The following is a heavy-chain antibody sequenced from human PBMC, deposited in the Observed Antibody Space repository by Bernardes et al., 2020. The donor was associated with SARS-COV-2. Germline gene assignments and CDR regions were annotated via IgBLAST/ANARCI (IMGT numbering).Heavy chain of an antibody. Sequence: SETLSLTCAVSDDAISSGSFYWSWIRQPAGKGLEWVGRISASGSTNYYPSLKSRVTMSVDTSKNQFSLKLTSVTAADTAVYYCARDGRISVPGTDYFDFWGQGILVTVSS. D-gene: IGHD6-19*01. CDR1: DDAISSGSFY. CDR2: ISASGST. J-gene: IGHJ4*02. CDR3: ARDGRISVPGTDYFDF. V-gene: IGHV4-61*02.